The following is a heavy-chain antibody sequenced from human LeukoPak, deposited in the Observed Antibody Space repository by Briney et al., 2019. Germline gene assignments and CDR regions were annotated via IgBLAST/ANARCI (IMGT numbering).Heavy chain of an antibody. CDR3: ARDRWSGIVVVVAAN. D-gene: IGHD2-15*01. J-gene: IGHJ4*02. V-gene: IGHV3-48*03. CDR1: GFIFSSHE. Sequence: GGSLRLSCAASGFIFSSHEMNWVRQAPGKGLEWVSYSSSSGSGLYADSVKGRFTISRDNAKNSLYLQMNSLRDEDTAVYYCARDRWSGIVVVVAANWGQGTLVTVSS. CDR2: SSSSGSG.